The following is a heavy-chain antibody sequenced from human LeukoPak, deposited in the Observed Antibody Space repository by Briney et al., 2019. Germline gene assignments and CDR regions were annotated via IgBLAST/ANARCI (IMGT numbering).Heavy chain of an antibody. D-gene: IGHD6-19*01. CDR3: ARGQPYSSGWYGDY. J-gene: IGHJ4*02. CDR1: GYTLTELS. CDR2: FDPEDGET. V-gene: IGHV1-24*01. Sequence: ASVNVSCKVSGYTLTELSMHWVRQAPGKGLEWMGGFDPEDGETIYAQKFQGRVTMTEDTSTDTAYMELSSLRPEDTAVYYCARGQPYSSGWYGDYWGQGTLVTVSS.